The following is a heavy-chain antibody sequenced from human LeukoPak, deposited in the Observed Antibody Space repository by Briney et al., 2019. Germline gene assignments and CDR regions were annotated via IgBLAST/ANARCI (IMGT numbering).Heavy chain of an antibody. Sequence: ASVKVSCKASGYTFTGYYMHWVRQAPGQGLEWMGWINPNSGGTNYAQKFQGRVTMTRDTSISTAYVELSRLRSDDTAVYYCARIYYDFWSGPYAWGQGTLVTVSS. J-gene: IGHJ5*02. CDR2: INPNSGGT. CDR3: ARIYYDFWSGPYA. D-gene: IGHD3-3*01. CDR1: GYTFTGYY. V-gene: IGHV1-2*02.